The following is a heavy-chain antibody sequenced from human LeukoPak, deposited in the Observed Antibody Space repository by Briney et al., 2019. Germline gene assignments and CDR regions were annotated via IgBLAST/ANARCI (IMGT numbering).Heavy chain of an antibody. Sequence: PSETLSLTCSVWGGSIRSYYWRWIRQPAGKELEGIGRVFTSGSTHYNPPLKSRVSMSVDTPKNQFSLKLGSVTAADPAVYYCARAGHSSRYYSPGYFDYWGQGTLVTVSS. CDR2: VFTSGST. D-gene: IGHD3-22*01. CDR1: GGSIRSYY. CDR3: ARAGHSSRYYSPGYFDY. V-gene: IGHV4-4*07. J-gene: IGHJ4*02.